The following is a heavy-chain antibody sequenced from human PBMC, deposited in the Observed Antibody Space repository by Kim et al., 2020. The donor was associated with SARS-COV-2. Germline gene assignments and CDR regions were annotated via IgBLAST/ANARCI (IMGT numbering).Heavy chain of an antibody. CDR1: GFTFSSYG. CDR2: IWYDGSNK. J-gene: IGHJ4*02. D-gene: IGHD3-3*01. Sequence: GGSLRLSCAASGFTFSSYGMHWVRQAPGKGLEWVAVIWYDGSNKYYADSVKGRFTISRDNSKNTLYLQMNSLRAEDTAVYYCARDRHAVDFWSGYYRDVWGQGTLVTVSS. CDR3: ARDRHAVDFWSGYYRDV. V-gene: IGHV3-33*01.